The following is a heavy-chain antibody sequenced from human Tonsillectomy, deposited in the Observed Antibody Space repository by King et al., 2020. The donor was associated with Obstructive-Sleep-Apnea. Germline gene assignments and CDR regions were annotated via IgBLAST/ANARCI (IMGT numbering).Heavy chain of an antibody. V-gene: IGHV1-46*02. J-gene: IGHJ4*02. Sequence: VQLVESGAEVKKPGASVRVSCKASGYTFNSYHMHWVRQAPGQGLEWVGIIDPSGGRTTYAEKLQGRLTMTGDSSTATVHLELSNLTSEDTAVYYCAREDYYDNSGYFLHPDYWGQGTLVTVSS. CDR1: GYTFNSYH. CDR2: IDPSGGRT. D-gene: IGHD3-22*01. CDR3: AREDYYDNSGYFLHPDY.